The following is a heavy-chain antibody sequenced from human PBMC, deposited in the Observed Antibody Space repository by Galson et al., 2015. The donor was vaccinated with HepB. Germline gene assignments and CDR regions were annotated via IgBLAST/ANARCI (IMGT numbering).Heavy chain of an antibody. CDR2: ISSTSTYR. Sequence: SLRLSFAASGFTFGSFIMNWVRQAPGKGLEWVSFISSTSTYRYYADSVKGRFTISRDNAKKSLYLQMNSLRAEDTAVYFCARAVWTIAGRPSFGYWGQGTLVSVSS. V-gene: IGHV3-21*01. D-gene: IGHD6-6*01. CDR1: GFTFGSFI. CDR3: ARAVWTIAGRPSFGY. J-gene: IGHJ4*02.